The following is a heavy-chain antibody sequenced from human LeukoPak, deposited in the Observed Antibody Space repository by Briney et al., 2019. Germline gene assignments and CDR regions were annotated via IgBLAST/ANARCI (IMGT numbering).Heavy chain of an antibody. J-gene: IGHJ4*02. D-gene: IGHD3-22*01. CDR3: VRGVGLYDSIGYFDY. Sequence: QVQLVESGGGVVQPGRSLRLSCAAPGFTFSICAMHWVRQAPGKALEWVATLSYDGSNKYYADSVKGRFTISRDNSKNTLYLQMNSLRAEDTAVYYCVRGVGLYDSIGYFDYWGQGTLVTVSS. CDR2: LSYDGSNK. V-gene: IGHV3-30-3*01. CDR1: GFTFSICA.